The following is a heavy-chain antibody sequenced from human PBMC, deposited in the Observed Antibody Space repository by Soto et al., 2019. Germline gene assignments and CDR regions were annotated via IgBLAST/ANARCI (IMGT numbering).Heavy chain of an antibody. CDR2: IYYSGST. V-gene: IGHV4-31*03. J-gene: IGHJ6*02. CDR1: GCSISSGGYY. Sequence: SETLSPTCTVSGCSISSGGYYWSWIRQHPGKGLEWIGYIYYSGSTYYNPSLKSRVTISVDTSKNQFSLKLSSVTAADTAVYYCARMVVVAATYYYYGMDVWGRGTTVTVSS. D-gene: IGHD2-15*01. CDR3: ARMVVVAATYYYYGMDV.